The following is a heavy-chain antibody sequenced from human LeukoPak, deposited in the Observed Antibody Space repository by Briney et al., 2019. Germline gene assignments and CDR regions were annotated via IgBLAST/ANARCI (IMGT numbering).Heavy chain of an antibody. CDR2: IWYDGSNK. CDR3: ARDRRRRWEPIYYFDY. Sequence: SGGSLRLSCAASGFTFSSYAMHWVRQAPGKGLEWVAVIWYDGSNKYYVDSVKGRFTISRDNSKNTLYLQMNSLRAEDTAVYYCARDRRRRWEPIYYFDYWGQGTLVTVSS. J-gene: IGHJ4*02. D-gene: IGHD1-26*01. V-gene: IGHV3-33*08. CDR1: GFTFSSYA.